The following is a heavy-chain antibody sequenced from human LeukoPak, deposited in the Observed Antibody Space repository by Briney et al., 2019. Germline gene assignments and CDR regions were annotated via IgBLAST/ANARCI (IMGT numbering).Heavy chain of an antibody. Sequence: SENLSLTCTVSGGSISSYYWSWIRQPAGKGLEWIGRIYTSGSTNYNPFLKSRVTMSVDTSKNQFSLKLSSVTAADTAVYYCAREAPGGDFWSGYYSFWFDPWGQGTLVTVSS. V-gene: IGHV4-4*07. D-gene: IGHD3-3*01. CDR2: IYTSGST. CDR3: AREAPGGDFWSGYYSFWFDP. J-gene: IGHJ5*02. CDR1: GGSISSYY.